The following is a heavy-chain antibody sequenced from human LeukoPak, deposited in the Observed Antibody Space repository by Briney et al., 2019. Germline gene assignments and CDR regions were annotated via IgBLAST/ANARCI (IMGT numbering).Heavy chain of an antibody. D-gene: IGHD2/OR15-2a*01. CDR2: VHLNGRS. Sequence: SETLSLTCDVSGGSISATNWWTWVRQPPGGGLEWIGEVHLNGRSHYNPSLESRVTMSADMSENHISLHLTSVTAADTAVYYCAREGGFYRPLDYTGPGTLVIVSS. CDR1: GGSISATNW. J-gene: IGHJ4*02. CDR3: AREGGFYRPLDY. V-gene: IGHV4-4*02.